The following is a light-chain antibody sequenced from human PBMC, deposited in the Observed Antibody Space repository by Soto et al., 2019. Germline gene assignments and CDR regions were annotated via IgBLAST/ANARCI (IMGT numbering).Light chain of an antibody. Sequence: EIVLTQSPGTLSFSPWERATLACRASQSVSSSYLAWYQQKPGQAPRLLIYGASSRATGIPDRFSGSGSGTDFTLTISRLEPEDFAVYYCQQYGSSGTFGQGTKVDI. V-gene: IGKV3-20*01. CDR3: QQYGSSGT. CDR2: GAS. CDR1: QSVSSSY. J-gene: IGKJ1*01.